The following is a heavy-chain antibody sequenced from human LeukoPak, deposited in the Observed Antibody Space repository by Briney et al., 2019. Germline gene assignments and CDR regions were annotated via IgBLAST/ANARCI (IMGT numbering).Heavy chain of an antibody. V-gene: IGHV4-31*03. CDR2: IYYCGST. CDR3: ARDGGYCSSTSCYTPGYYYGMDV. CDR1: GGSISSGGYY. D-gene: IGHD2-2*02. J-gene: IGHJ6*02. Sequence: SETLSLTCTVSGGSISSGGYYWSWIRQHPGRGLEWIGYIYYCGSTYYNPSLKSRVTISVVPSKNQLSLKLSSVTAADTAVYYCARDGGYCSSTSCYTPGYYYGMDVWGQGTTVTVSS.